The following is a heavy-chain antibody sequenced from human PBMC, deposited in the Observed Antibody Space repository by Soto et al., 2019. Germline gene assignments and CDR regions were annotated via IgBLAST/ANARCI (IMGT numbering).Heavy chain of an antibody. Sequence: QVQLVQSGAEGKKPGASVKVSCTASGYTFTSYGISWVRQAPGQGLEWMGWISAYKGNTNYAQKLQGRVTMTTDTPTSTAHLELRSLRSYDTAVYYCARGAGRVITSLWFDTWGQGTLVTVSS. CDR2: ISAYKGNT. CDR1: GYTFTSYG. V-gene: IGHV1-18*04. CDR3: ARGAGRVITSLWFDT. D-gene: IGHD3-22*01. J-gene: IGHJ5*02.